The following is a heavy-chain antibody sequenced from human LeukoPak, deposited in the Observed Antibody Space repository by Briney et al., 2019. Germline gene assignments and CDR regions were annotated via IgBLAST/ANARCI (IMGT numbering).Heavy chain of an antibody. V-gene: IGHV3-15*01. Sequence: GGSLRLSCAASGFTFSNAWMSWVRQAPGKGLEWVGRIKSKTDGGTTDYAAPVKGRFTISRDDSKNTLYLLMNSLKTEDTAVYYCAKCGYGSKLNWFDPWGQGTLVTVSS. D-gene: IGHD3-10*01. CDR3: AKCGYGSKLNWFDP. CDR2: IKSKTDGGTT. J-gene: IGHJ5*02. CDR1: GFTFSNAW.